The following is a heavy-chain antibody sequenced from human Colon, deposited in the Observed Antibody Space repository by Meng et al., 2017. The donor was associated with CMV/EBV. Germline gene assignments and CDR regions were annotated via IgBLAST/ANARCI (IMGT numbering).Heavy chain of an antibody. CDR2: IIPILGIA. Sequence: SVKVSCKASGGTFSSYAISWVRQAPGQGLEWMGGIIPILGIANYEQKFQGRVTITADKSTSTAYMELSSLRSEDTAVYYCARDSAGFVNWFDPWGQGTLVTVSS. J-gene: IGHJ5*02. CDR3: ARDSAGFVNWFDP. V-gene: IGHV1-69*10. CDR1: GGTFSSYA. D-gene: IGHD1-14*01.